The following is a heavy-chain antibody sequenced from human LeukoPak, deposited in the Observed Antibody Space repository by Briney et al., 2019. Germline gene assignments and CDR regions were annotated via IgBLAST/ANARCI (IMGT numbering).Heavy chain of an antibody. Sequence: GGSLRLSCAASGFTFSDYAMSWVRQAPGKGLEWVSAVSGSGGSTYYADSVKGRFTISRDNSNNTLYLQMNSLRAEDTAVYYCAKVPKGGYFDYWGQGTLVTVSS. CDR1: GFTFSDYA. J-gene: IGHJ4*02. D-gene: IGHD2-2*01. V-gene: IGHV3-23*01. CDR3: AKVPKGGYFDY. CDR2: VSGSGGST.